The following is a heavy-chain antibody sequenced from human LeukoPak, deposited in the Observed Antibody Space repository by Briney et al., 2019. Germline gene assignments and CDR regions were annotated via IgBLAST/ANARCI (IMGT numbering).Heavy chain of an antibody. CDR2: IYASGST. CDR1: GGSISTYY. J-gene: IGHJ5*02. V-gene: IGHV4-4*07. CDR3: AGAYNYGSSNWFGP. Sequence: SETLSLTCTVSGGSISTYYWSWLRQPAGKGLEWIGRIYASGSTNYNPSLKSRVTMSVDTSNNHFSLYLSSVTAADTAVYYCAGAYNYGSSNWFGPRGQGTLVTVSS. D-gene: IGHD4-23*01.